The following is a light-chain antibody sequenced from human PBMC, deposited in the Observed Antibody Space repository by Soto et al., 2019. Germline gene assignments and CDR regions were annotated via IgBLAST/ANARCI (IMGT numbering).Light chain of an antibody. J-gene: IGKJ5*01. CDR2: GAS. V-gene: IGKV3-20*01. Sequence: EIVLTQSPGTLSFSPGERATLSCRASQSVSSSYLAWYQQKPGQAPRLLIYGASSRATGIPDRFSGSGSGTDFTLTINRLEPEDFAVYYCEQYDKSITFGGGTRLEIK. CDR3: EQYDKSIT. CDR1: QSVSSSY.